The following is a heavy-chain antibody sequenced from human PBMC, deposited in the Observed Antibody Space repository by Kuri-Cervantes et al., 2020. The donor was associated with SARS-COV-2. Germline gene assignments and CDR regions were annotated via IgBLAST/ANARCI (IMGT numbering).Heavy chain of an antibody. V-gene: IGHV4-39*01. CDR2: IYYSGST. J-gene: IGHJ5*02. CDR1: GGSVSSGSYY. CDR3: ARQMMSSITIFGVVITRNWFDP. Sequence: SETLSLTCTVSGGSVSSGSYYWSWIRQPPGKGLEWIGYIYYSGSTYYNPSLKSRVTISVDTSKNQFSLKLSSVTAADTAVYYCARQMMSSITIFGVVITRNWFDPWGQGTLVTVSS. D-gene: IGHD3-3*01.